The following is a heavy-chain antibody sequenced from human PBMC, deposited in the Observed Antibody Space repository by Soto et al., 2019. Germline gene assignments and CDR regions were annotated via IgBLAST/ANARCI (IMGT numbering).Heavy chain of an antibody. CDR3: AHSQTWRSGY. CDR1: GFSLSSSGMN. CDR2: IFWDDTK. V-gene: IGHV2-5*02. J-gene: IGHJ4*02. Sequence: SGPTLVNPTQTLTLTCTFSGFSLSSSGMNVGWIRQPPGKALEWLGLIFWDDTKHYSPSLKSRLTITKDASKNQVVLTMTNMDPVDTATYYCAHSQTWRSGYWGQGTLVTVSS. D-gene: IGHD5-12*01.